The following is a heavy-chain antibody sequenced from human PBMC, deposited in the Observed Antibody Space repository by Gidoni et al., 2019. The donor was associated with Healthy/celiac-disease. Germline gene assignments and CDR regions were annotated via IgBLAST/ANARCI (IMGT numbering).Heavy chain of an antibody. CDR1: GFTFDDYA. J-gene: IGHJ5*02. CDR3: AKVGEGGRVFNWFDP. D-gene: IGHD3-16*01. CDR2: ISWNSGSI. V-gene: IGHV3-9*01. Sequence: EVQLVESGGGLVQPGRSLRLSCAASGFTFDDYAMPWVRQAPGKGLEWVSGISWNSGSIGYADSVKGRFTISRDNAKNSLYLQMNSLRAEDTALYYCAKVGEGGRVFNWFDPWGQGTLVTVSS.